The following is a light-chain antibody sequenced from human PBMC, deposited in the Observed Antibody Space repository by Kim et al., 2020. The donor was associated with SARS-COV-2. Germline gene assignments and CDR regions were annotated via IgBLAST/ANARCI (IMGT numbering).Light chain of an antibody. Sequence: QSITISCAGTSSDVGAYKLVSWYQQHPGKAPKLMIYDGSKRPAGVSNRFSGSKSGNTASLTISGLQAEDEADYYCSSYTGTSTWVFGGGTKLTVL. J-gene: IGLJ3*02. V-gene: IGLV2-14*03. CDR2: DGS. CDR1: SSDVGAYKL. CDR3: SSYTGTSTWV.